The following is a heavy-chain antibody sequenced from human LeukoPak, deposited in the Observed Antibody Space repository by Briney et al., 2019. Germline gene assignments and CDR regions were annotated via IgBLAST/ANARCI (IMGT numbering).Heavy chain of an antibody. CDR2: VCRNGDT. CDR1: GDSISSDNC. V-gene: IGHV4-38-2*01. J-gene: IGHJ5*02. CDR3: ARHPYGLVRDAFFDP. Sequence: SETLSLTCAVSGDSISSDNCWGWIRQPPGKGLEWVGSVCRNGDTNYNPPLKSRVTISIDTSKNQFSLKLTSVTAADTAVYYCARHPYGLVRDAFFDPWGQGTLVTVSS. D-gene: IGHD6-19*01.